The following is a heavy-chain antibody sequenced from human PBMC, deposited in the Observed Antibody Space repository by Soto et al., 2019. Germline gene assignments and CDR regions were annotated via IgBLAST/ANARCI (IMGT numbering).Heavy chain of an antibody. CDR3: ARRKGEGGFDS. V-gene: IGHV3-21*01. J-gene: IGHJ3*02. D-gene: IGHD3-16*01. CDR2: ISVSSTYI. CDR1: GFTFSSYS. Sequence: GGSLRLSCAASGFTFSSYSMNWVRQAPGKGLEWVSPISVSSTYIYYADSVKGRFTISRDNAKNSLYVQLNSLRAEDTAVYYCARRKGEGGFDSWGQGTMVTFSS.